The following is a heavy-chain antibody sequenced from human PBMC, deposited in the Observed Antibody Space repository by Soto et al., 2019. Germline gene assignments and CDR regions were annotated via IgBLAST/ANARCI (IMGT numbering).Heavy chain of an antibody. D-gene: IGHD3-3*01. CDR1: GFTFSSYA. CDR2: ISGSGGST. V-gene: IGHV3-23*01. J-gene: IGHJ4*02. CDR3: ASRNRITIFGVVSYYFDD. Sequence: PGGSLRLSCAASGFTFSSYAMSWVRQAPGKGLEWVSAISGSGGSTYYADSAKGRFTISRDNSKNTLYLQMNSLRAEDTAVYYCASRNRITIFGVVSYYFDDWGQGTRVTVAS.